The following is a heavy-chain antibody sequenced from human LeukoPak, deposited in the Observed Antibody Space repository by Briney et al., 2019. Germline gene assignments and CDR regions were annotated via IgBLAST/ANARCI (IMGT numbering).Heavy chain of an antibody. CDR2: IYPGDSGT. V-gene: IGHV5-51*01. CDR1: GYSFTSYW. CDR3: ARRKQEYYDILTGYGGAPDY. D-gene: IGHD3-9*01. Sequence: GESLKISWKGSGYSFTSYWIGWVRQMPGKGVEWMGIIYPGDSGTRYSPSFQGQVTISADKSISTAYLQWSSLKASDTAMYYCARRKQEYYDILTGYGGAPDYWGQGTLVTVSS. J-gene: IGHJ4*02.